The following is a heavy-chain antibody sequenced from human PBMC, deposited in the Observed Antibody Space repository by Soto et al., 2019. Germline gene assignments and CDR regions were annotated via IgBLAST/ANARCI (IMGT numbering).Heavy chain of an antibody. J-gene: IGHJ4*02. Sequence: QVQLVQSGAEVKKPGSSVKVSFKASGGTFSSYAISWVRQAPGQGLEWMGWIIPIFGTANYAQQFQGRVTITADNSTSPAYMELSSLRSEDTAVYYCARGGRDYGDPQGFDYWGQGTLVTVSS. V-gene: IGHV1-69*06. CDR2: IIPIFGTA. CDR1: GGTFSSYA. CDR3: ARGGRDYGDPQGFDY. D-gene: IGHD4-17*01.